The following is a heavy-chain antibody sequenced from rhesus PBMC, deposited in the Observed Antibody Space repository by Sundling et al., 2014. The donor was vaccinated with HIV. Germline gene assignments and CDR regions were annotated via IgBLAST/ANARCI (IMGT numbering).Heavy chain of an antibody. J-gene: IGHJ4*01. D-gene: IGHD1-14*01. CDR3: ARGLAGTTVY. Sequence: QVQLQESGPGVVKPSETLSLTCAVSGGSISDTHRWTWIRQPPGKGLEWIGYILGSSETTDYNPSLKSRVTISKDTSKNQFTLKLRSVTAADTAVYYCARGLAGTTVYWGQGVLVTVSS. V-gene: IGHV4S10*01. CDR2: ILGSSETT. CDR1: GGSISDTHR.